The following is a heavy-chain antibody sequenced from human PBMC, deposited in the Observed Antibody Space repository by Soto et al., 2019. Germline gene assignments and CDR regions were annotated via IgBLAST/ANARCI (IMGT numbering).Heavy chain of an antibody. CDR2: LYAGGST. D-gene: IGHD4-4*01. Sequence: EVQLVESGGDLIQPGGSLRLSCAVSGLAVSSNYMSWVRQAPGKGLEWVSVLYAGGSTYYADSVKGRFTISKDNSKHTIYLQITSLKTDDTAVYYCTMSDYNDPDIWGQGTKVTVSS. CDR3: TMSDYNDPDI. V-gene: IGHV3-53*01. CDR1: GLAVSSNY. J-gene: IGHJ3*02.